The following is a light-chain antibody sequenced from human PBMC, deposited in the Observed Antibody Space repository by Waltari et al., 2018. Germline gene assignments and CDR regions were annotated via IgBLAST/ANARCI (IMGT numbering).Light chain of an antibody. CDR1: QSVLYNSNNKNY. V-gene: IGKV4-1*01. CDR3: QQYYRTPQT. J-gene: IGKJ1*01. CDR2: WAS. Sequence: DIVMTQSPDSLAVSLGERATINCKSSQSVLYNSNNKNYLAWYQQKPGQPPKLLIYWASTRESGVPHRFSGSGSGTDFTLTISSLQAEDVAVYYCQQYYRTPQTFGQGTKVEIK.